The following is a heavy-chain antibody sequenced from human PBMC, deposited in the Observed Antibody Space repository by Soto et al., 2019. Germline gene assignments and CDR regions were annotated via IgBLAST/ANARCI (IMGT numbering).Heavy chain of an antibody. V-gene: IGHV4-31*03. Sequence: PSETLSLTCTVSGGSISSGGYYWSWIRQHPGKGLEWIGYIYYSGSTYYNPSLKSRVTISVDTSKNQFSLKLSSVTAADTAVYYCARDELRRYYGMDVWGQGTTVTVSS. CDR1: GGSISSGGYY. D-gene: IGHD1-26*01. J-gene: IGHJ6*02. CDR2: IYYSGST. CDR3: ARDELRRYYGMDV.